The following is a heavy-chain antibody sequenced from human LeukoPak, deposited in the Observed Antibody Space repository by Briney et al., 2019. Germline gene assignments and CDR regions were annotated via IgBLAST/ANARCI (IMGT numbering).Heavy chain of an antibody. J-gene: IGHJ4*02. V-gene: IGHV1-2*06. D-gene: IGHD6-19*01. CDR3: ARAYSSGWYGPEVGIDY. Sequence: GGSLRLSCAASGFTFSSYGMHWVRQAPGQGLEWMGRINPNSGGTNYAQKFQGRVTMTRDTSISTAYMELSRLRSDDTAVYYCARAYSSGWYGPEVGIDYWGQGTLVTVSS. CDR1: GFTFSSYG. CDR2: INPNSGGT.